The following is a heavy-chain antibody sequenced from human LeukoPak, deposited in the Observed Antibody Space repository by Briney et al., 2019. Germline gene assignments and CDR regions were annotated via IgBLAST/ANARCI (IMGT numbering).Heavy chain of an antibody. J-gene: IGHJ5*02. V-gene: IGHV4-34*01. CDR2: INHSGST. CDR3: ARQPVWFGELLGWFDP. CDR1: GGSFSGYY. Sequence: SETLSLTCAVYGGSFSGYYWSWIRQPPGKGLEWIGEINHSGSTNYNPSLKSRVTISVDTSKNQFSLKLSSVTAADTAVYYCARQPVWFGELLGWFDPWGQGTLVTVSS. D-gene: IGHD3-10*01.